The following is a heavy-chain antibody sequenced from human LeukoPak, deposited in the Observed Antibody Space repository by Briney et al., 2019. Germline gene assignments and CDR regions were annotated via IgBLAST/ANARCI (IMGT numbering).Heavy chain of an antibody. CDR3: ARAGSGYCSSTSCYLFDY. V-gene: IGHV1-18*04. D-gene: IGHD2-2*01. CDR1: GYTFTGYY. CDR2: ISAYNGNT. J-gene: IGHJ4*02. Sequence: ASVKVSCKASGYTFTGYYMHWVRQAPGQGLEWMGWISAYNGNTNYAQKLQGRVTMTTDTSTSTAYMELRSLRSDDTAVYYCARAGSGYCSSTSCYLFDYWGQGTLVTVSS.